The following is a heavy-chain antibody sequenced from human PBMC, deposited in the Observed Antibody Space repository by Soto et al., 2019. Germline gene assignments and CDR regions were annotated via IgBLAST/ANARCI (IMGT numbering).Heavy chain of an antibody. D-gene: IGHD2-2*02. CDR1: GFTFSSYA. CDR2: ISYDGSNK. V-gene: IGHV3-30-3*01. J-gene: IGHJ6*04. CDR3: AREVVPAAILYYYYYGMDV. Sequence: GGSLRLSWAASGFTFSSYAMHWVRQAPGKGLEWVAVISYDGSNKYYADSVKGRFTISRDNSKNTLYLQMNSLRAEDTAVYYCAREVVPAAILYYYYYGMDVWGKGTTVTVSS.